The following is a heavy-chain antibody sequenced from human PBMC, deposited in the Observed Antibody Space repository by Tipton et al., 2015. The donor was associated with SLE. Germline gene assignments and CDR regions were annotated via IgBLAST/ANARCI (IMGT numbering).Heavy chain of an antibody. CDR1: GYTFTSYD. D-gene: IGHD3-22*01. CDR2: MNPNSGNT. CDR3: ARGLSWIVEYAFDI. Sequence: QLVQSGAEVKKPGASVKVSCKASGYTFTSYDINWVRQATGQGLEWMGWMNPNSGNTGYAQKFQGRVTITRNTSISTAHMELSSLRSEDTAVYYCARGLSWIVEYAFDIWGQGTMVTVSS. J-gene: IGHJ3*02. V-gene: IGHV1-8*03.